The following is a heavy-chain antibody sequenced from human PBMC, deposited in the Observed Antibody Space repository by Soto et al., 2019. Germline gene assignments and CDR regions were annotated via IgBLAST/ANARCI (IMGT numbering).Heavy chain of an antibody. CDR3: ARSPYDILTGYPHYDY. Sequence: PXESLKISCKGSGYSFTSYWISWVRQMPGKGLEWMGRIDPSDSYTNYSPSFQGHVTISADKSISTAYLQWSSLKASDTAMYYCARSPYDILTGYPHYDYWGQGTLVTVSS. CDR2: IDPSDSYT. J-gene: IGHJ4*02. CDR1: GYSFTSYW. V-gene: IGHV5-10-1*01. D-gene: IGHD3-9*01.